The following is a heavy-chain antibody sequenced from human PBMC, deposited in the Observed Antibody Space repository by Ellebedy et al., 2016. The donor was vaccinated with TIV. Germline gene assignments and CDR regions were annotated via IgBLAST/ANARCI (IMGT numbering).Heavy chain of an antibody. V-gene: IGHV3-74*01. CDR1: GFTFSYYW. CDR2: INSDGSIP. CDR3: ARANQQLPRVVAF. J-gene: IGHJ4*02. Sequence: GESLKISCAASGFTFSYYWMHWVRQTPGKGLVWVSRINSDGSIPSYADSMKGRFTIARDNAKHTLYLQMNSLTAEDTAIYYCARANQQLPRVVAFWGQGTLVTVSS. D-gene: IGHD6-13*01.